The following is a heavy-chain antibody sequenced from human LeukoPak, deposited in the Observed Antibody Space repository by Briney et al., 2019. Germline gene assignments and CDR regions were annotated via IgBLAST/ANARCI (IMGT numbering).Heavy chain of an antibody. CDR3: ASGIYDFWSGYDY. J-gene: IGHJ4*02. D-gene: IGHD3-3*01. CDR1: GGSISSGDYY. CDR2: IYYSGST. Sequence: SETLSLTCTVSGGSISSGDYYWSWIRQPPGKGPEWIGYIYYSGSTYYNPSLKSRVTISVDTSKNQFSLKLSSVTAADTAVYYCASGIYDFWSGYDYWGQGTLVTVSS. V-gene: IGHV4-30-4*01.